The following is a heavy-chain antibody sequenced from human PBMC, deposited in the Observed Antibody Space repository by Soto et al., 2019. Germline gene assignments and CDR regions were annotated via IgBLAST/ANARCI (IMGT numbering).Heavy chain of an antibody. J-gene: IGHJ6*02. Sequence: QVQLVESGGGVVQPGRSLRLPCAASGFTFSSYGMHWVRQAPGKGLEGVAVISYDGSNKYYADSVKGRFTISRDNSKNTLYLQMNSLRAEDTAVYYCAKDPLPGAIVSDYYYGMDVWGQGTTVTVSS. CDR3: AKDPLPGAIVSDYYYGMDV. V-gene: IGHV3-30*18. CDR1: GFTFSSYG. CDR2: ISYDGSNK. D-gene: IGHD2-2*01.